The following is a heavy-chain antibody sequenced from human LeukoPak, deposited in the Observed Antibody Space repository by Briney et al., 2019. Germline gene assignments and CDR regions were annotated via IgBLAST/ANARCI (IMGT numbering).Heavy chain of an antibody. Sequence: GGSLRLSCVASGFSFSRYDMHWVRQAPGKGLEWVAVISDDGRIKIYGDSVKGRLTISRDNSKNTLYLQMSSLRGEDTAVYYCARAAAETGSFRDNWFDPWGQGTLVTVSS. CDR1: GFSFSRYD. V-gene: IGHV3-30*04. CDR3: ARAAAETGSFRDNWFDP. D-gene: IGHD3-9*01. CDR2: ISDDGRIK. J-gene: IGHJ5*02.